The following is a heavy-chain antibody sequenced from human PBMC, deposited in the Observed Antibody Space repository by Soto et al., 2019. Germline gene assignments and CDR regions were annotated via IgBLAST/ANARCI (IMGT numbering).Heavy chain of an antibody. CDR2: IYPHDSDT. Sequence: VQLVQSGAEVMKPGESLRISCQASGYSFSSYWIGWVRQTPGKGLEWMGIIYPHDSDTRYNPSFQGQVTMSVDKSNSTAYLQWSGLQASDTAMYYCARSLTASLRFVYGLDVWGQGTALTVSS. CDR3: ARSLTASLRFVYGLDV. CDR1: GYSFSSYW. J-gene: IGHJ6*02. D-gene: IGHD2-21*02. V-gene: IGHV5-51*01.